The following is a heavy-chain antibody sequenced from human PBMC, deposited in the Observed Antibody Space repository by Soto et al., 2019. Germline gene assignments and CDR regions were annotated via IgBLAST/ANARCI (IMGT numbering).Heavy chain of an antibody. V-gene: IGHV4-39*02. Sequence: SETLSLTCSVSGGSIRGSDDYWGWIRQSPGKGLEYIGSVFYTGSAYYNPSFKSRVSIVADTSTNRFFLNLKSVTATDTGVYYCAKTPTGYYDSWGQGILVTSPQ. CDR1: GGSIRGSDDY. J-gene: IGHJ4*02. CDR2: VFYTGSA. D-gene: IGHD2-8*02. CDR3: AKTPTGYYDS.